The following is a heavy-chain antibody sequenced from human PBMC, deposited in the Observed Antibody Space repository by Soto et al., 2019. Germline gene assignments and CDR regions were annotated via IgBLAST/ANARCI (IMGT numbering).Heavy chain of an antibody. V-gene: IGHV3-72*01. CDR2: TKNKANSYTT. Sequence: GGSLRLSCAASGFTFSDRYMDWVRQAPGKGLEWVGRTKNKANSYTTEYAASVKGRFTISRDYSRDSVYLQMNSLRTDDTAVYYCTIEGAYPGPDFDYWGQGTLVTVSS. J-gene: IGHJ4*02. D-gene: IGHD3-16*01. CDR1: GFTFSDRY. CDR3: TIEGAYPGPDFDY.